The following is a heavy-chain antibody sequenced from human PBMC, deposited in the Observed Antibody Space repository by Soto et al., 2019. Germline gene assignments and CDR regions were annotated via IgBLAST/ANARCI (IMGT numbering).Heavy chain of an antibody. J-gene: IGHJ3*02. D-gene: IGHD3-22*01. Sequence: GESLKISCKGSGYSFTSYWIGWVRQMPGKGLEWMGIIYPGDSDTRYSPSFQGQVTISADKSISTAYLQWSSLKASDTAMYYCARHQICDSSGYYGDAFDIWGQGTIVTLS. CDR3: ARHQICDSSGYYGDAFDI. CDR1: GYSFTSYW. V-gene: IGHV5-51*01. CDR2: IYPGDSDT.